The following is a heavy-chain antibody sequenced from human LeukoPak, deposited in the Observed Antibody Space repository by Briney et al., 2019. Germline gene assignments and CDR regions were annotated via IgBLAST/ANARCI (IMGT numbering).Heavy chain of an antibody. Sequence: ASVKVSCKASGYTFTGYHMHWVRQAPGQGLEWMGWINPNSGGTNYAQKFQGRVTMTRDTSISTAYMELSRLRSDDTAVYYCARSVDCGGDCYSYLDYWGQGTLVTVSS. CDR3: ARSVDCGGDCYSYLDY. D-gene: IGHD2-21*02. CDR1: GYTFTGYH. CDR2: INPNSGGT. V-gene: IGHV1-2*02. J-gene: IGHJ4*02.